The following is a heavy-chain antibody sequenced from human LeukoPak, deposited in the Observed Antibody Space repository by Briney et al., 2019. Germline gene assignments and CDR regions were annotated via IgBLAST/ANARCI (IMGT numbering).Heavy chain of an antibody. Sequence: GGSLRLSCTASGFTFSAYAMMWVRQTPGKGPEWVSAIRGGGGSAFYADSVKGRFTISRDNSKYTLFLQMNSLRAEDTAVYYCARDPNGDYIGAFDMWGPGTMVTVSS. CDR1: GFTFSAYA. D-gene: IGHD4-17*01. CDR3: ARDPNGDYIGAFDM. V-gene: IGHV3-23*01. J-gene: IGHJ3*02. CDR2: IRGGGGSA.